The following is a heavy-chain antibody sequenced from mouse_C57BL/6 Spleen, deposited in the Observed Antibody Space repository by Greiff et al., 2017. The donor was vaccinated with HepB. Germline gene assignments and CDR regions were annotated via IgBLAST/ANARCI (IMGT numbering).Heavy chain of an antibody. CDR3: TREGGGYYFDY. V-gene: IGHV5-9-1*02. Sequence: EVKLVESGEGLVKPGGSLKLSCAASGFTFSSYAMSWVRQTPEKRLEWVAYISSGGDYIYYADTLKGRFTISRDNARNTLYLQMSSLKSEDTAMYYCTREGGGYYFDYWGQGTTLTVSS. CDR2: ISSGGDYI. D-gene: IGHD1-1*02. CDR1: GFTFSSYA. J-gene: IGHJ2*01.